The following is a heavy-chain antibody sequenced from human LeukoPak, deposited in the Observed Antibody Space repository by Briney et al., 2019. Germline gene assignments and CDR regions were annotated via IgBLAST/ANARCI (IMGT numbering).Heavy chain of an antibody. D-gene: IGHD6-6*01. CDR2: INHSGST. Sequence: SGTLSLTCAVYGGSFSGYYWSWIRQPPGKGLEWVGEINHSGSTNYNPSLKSRVTISVDTSKNQFSLKLSSVTAADTAVYYCARAPRSIRYYYYGMDVWGKGTTVTVSS. J-gene: IGHJ6*04. CDR1: GGSFSGYY. CDR3: ARAPRSIRYYYYGMDV. V-gene: IGHV4-34*01.